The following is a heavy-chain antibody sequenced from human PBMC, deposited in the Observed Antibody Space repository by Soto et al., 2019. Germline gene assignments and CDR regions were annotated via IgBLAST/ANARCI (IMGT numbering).Heavy chain of an antibody. J-gene: IGHJ4*02. Sequence: GGSLRLSCAASGFTFSNAWMSWVRQAPGKGLEWVGRIKSKTDGGTTDYAAPVKGRFTISRDDSKNTLYLQMNSLKTEDTAVYYCTTTPLYSSGWFDYWGQGALVTVLL. D-gene: IGHD6-19*01. V-gene: IGHV3-15*01. CDR1: GFTFSNAW. CDR3: TTTPLYSSGWFDY. CDR2: IKSKTDGGTT.